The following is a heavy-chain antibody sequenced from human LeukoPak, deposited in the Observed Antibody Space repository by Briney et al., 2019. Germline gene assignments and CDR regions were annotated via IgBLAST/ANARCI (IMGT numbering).Heavy chain of an antibody. CDR2: ISGSGGST. CDR1: GFTFSSYA. CDR3: AKGDSSAYTPLDY. V-gene: IGHV3-23*01. J-gene: IGHJ4*02. D-gene: IGHD3-22*01. Sequence: GGSLRLSCAASGFTFSSYAMNWVRQAPGKGLEWVSAISGSGGSTNYADSVKGWFTISRDNSKNTLYLQINSLRAEDTAVYYCAKGDSSAYTPLDYWGQGALVTVSS.